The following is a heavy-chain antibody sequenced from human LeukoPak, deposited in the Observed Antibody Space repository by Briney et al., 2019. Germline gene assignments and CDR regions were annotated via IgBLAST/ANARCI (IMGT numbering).Heavy chain of an antibody. D-gene: IGHD6-19*01. Sequence: PGGSLRLSCAASGFTFSSYAMSWVRQAPGNGLEWVSAISGSGGSTYYADSVKGRFTISRDNSKNTLYLQMNSLRAEDTAVYYCATAVAGKPLYFDYWGQGTLVTVSS. CDR2: ISGSGGST. V-gene: IGHV3-23*01. CDR1: GFTFSSYA. CDR3: ATAVAGKPLYFDY. J-gene: IGHJ4*02.